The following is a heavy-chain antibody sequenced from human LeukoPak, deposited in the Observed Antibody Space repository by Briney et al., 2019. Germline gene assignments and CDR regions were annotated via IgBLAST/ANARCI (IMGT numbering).Heavy chain of an antibody. D-gene: IGHD6-13*01. CDR3: TRDYLTAVGSDAFDI. CDR2: ISPYNGNT. Sequence: GASVKVSCKASGYTFTSTGINWVRQAPGQGLEWMAWISPYNGNTKYARKFQGRVTVTTDTSTTTAYMDLRSLRSDDTAVYYCTRDYLTAVGSDAFDIWGQGTMVTVSS. V-gene: IGHV1-18*01. CDR1: GYTFTSTG. J-gene: IGHJ3*02.